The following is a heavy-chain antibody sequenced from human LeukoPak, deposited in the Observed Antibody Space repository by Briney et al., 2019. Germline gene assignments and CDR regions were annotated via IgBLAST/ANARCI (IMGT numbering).Heavy chain of an antibody. CDR3: TRDGGGYSSSWYELDWFDP. CDR2: ISAYNGNT. V-gene: IGHV1-18*01. Sequence: ASVKVSCKASGYTFTSYGISWVRQAPGQGLEWMGWISAYNGNTNYAQKLQGRVTMTTDTSTSTAYMELRSLRSDDTAVYYCTRDGGGYSSSWYELDWFDPWGQGTPFTVSS. J-gene: IGHJ5*02. CDR1: GYTFTSYG. D-gene: IGHD6-13*01.